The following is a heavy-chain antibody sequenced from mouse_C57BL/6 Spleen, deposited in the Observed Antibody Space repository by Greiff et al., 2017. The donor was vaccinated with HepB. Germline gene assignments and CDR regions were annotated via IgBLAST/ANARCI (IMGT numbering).Heavy chain of an antibody. V-gene: IGHV2-2*01. D-gene: IGHD2-3*01. CDR2: IWSGGST. J-gene: IGHJ1*03. Sequence: QVQLQQSGPGLVQPSQSLSITCTVSGFSLTSYGVHWVRQSPGKGLEWLGVIWSGGSTDYNAAFISRLSISKDNSKSQVFFKMNSLQADDTAIYYCARNPDGYYVDWYFDVWGTGTTVTVSS. CDR1: GFSLTSYG. CDR3: ARNPDGYYVDWYFDV.